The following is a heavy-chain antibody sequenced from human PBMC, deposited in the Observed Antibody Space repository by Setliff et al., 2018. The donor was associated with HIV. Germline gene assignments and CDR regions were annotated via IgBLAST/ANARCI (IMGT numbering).Heavy chain of an antibody. CDR3: ARFYYHYDSTNDAFDI. J-gene: IGHJ3*02. CDR2: IHTRGST. V-gene: IGHV4-4*07. Sequence: SETLSLTCTVSGGSISSHYWSWIRQPAGKGLEWIGRIHTRGSTDYNPSLKSRVTISVDTSKNQFSLKLSSVTAADTAVYYCARFYYHYDSTNDAFDIWGQGTMVTVSS. D-gene: IGHD3-22*01. CDR1: GGSISSHY.